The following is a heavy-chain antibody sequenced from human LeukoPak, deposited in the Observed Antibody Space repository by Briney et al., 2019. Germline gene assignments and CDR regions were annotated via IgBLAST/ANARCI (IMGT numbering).Heavy chain of an antibody. CDR1: GGTFSSYA. V-gene: IGHV1-69*05. Sequence: SVKVSCKASGGTFSSYAISWVRQAPGQGLEWMGGIIPIFGTANYAQKLQGRVTMTTDTSTSTAYMELRRLRSDDTAVYYCARDNPTQNWFDPWGQGTLVTVSS. CDR2: IIPIFGTA. J-gene: IGHJ5*02. CDR3: ARDNPTQNWFDP.